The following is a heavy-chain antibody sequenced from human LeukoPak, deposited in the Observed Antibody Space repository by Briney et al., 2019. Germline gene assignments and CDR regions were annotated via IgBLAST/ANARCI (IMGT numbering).Heavy chain of an antibody. CDR1: GFTFSSYA. D-gene: IGHD1-26*01. CDR2: ISYDGSNK. V-gene: IGHV3-30-3*01. CDR3: ARSQWEPLGYYYYGMDV. Sequence: PGGSLRLSCAASGFTFSSYAMPWVRQAPVKGLEWVAVISYDGSNKYYADSVKGRFTISRDNSKNTLYLQMNSLRAEDTAVYYCARSQWEPLGYYYYGMDVWGQGTTVTVSS. J-gene: IGHJ6*02.